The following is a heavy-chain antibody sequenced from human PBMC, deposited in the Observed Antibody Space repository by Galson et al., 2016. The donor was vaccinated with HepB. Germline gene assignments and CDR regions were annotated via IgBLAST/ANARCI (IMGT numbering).Heavy chain of an antibody. V-gene: IGHV2-5*01. CDR2: IYWNDNR. J-gene: IGHJ4*02. Sequence: PALVKPTQTLTLTCTFSDFSFTTNGVGVGWIRQPPGKALEWLALIYWNDNRDYSPSLKSRLTITKDTSKNQVALTMANMDPVDTATYYCTHIATYYYGSTTEYVLDHWGQGFPVTVSS. CDR1: DFSFTTNGVG. CDR3: THIATYYYGSTTEYVLDH. D-gene: IGHD3-10*01.